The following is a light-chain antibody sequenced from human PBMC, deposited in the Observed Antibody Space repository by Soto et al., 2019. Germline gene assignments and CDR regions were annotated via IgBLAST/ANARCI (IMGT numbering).Light chain of an antibody. CDR1: SSDIGSYNR. V-gene: IGLV2-23*02. CDR3: CSYAGHSIFVV. CDR2: EDT. Sequence: QSALTQPASVSGSPGQSITISCTGTSSDIGSYNRVSWYQQHPGQAPKLLIYEDTQRPSRVSNRFSGSKSGNTASLTITGLQAEDEADDYCCSYAGHSIFVVVGGGTKLTVL. J-gene: IGLJ2*01.